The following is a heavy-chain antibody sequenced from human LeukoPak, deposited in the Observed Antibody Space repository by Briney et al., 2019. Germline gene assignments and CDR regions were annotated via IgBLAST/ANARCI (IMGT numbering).Heavy chain of an antibody. Sequence: SETLSLTCTVSGGSISSYYWSWIRQPPGKGLEWIGYIYYSGSTNYNPSLKSRVTISVDTSKNQFSLKLSSVTAADTAVYYCARMSPSSIAAAVDYWGQGTLVTVSS. J-gene: IGHJ4*02. CDR1: GGSISSYY. CDR3: ARMSPSSIAAAVDY. V-gene: IGHV4-59*01. D-gene: IGHD6-13*01. CDR2: IYYSGST.